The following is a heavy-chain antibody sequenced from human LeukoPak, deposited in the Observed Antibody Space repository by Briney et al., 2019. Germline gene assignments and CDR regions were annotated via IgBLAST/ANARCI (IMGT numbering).Heavy chain of an antibody. D-gene: IGHD6-19*01. Sequence: GGSLRLSCAASGFTFNTYTINWVRQAPGKGLEWVSSISSSSIYIYYADSLKGRFTISRNNAKNSLHLHIDSLRAEDTAVYYCARGRVGQWLVDAFDIWGQGTMVTVSS. V-gene: IGHV3-21*01. J-gene: IGHJ3*02. CDR3: ARGRVGQWLVDAFDI. CDR2: ISSSSIYI. CDR1: GFTFNTYT.